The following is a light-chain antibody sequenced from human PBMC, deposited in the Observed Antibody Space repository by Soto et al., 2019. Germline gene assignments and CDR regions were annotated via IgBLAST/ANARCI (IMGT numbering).Light chain of an antibody. J-gene: IGKJ4*01. V-gene: IGKV3-11*01. CDR3: QQRSNWPPVT. Sequence: EIVLTQSPATLSLSPGERATLSCRASQSINRHLAWYRQKPGQAPRLLIYDASNRATGIPARFSGSGSGTDFNPTISSLEPEDFGVYYCQQRSNWPPVTFGGGTKVEIK. CDR1: QSINRH. CDR2: DAS.